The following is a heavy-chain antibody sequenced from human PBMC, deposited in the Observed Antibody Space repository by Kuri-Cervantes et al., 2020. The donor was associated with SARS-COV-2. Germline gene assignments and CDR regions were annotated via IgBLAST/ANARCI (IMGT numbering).Heavy chain of an antibody. CDR2: IWNDGSNK. D-gene: IGHD2/OR15-2a*01. J-gene: IGHJ4*02. CDR3: AKESPPYGNWGSEFDH. V-gene: IGHV3-33*06. CDR1: GFIFSDYG. Sequence: GESLKISCVGYGFIFSDYGIHWVRQAPGKGLEWVAGIWNDGSNKYFAASVKGRFTISRDNSKNTVDLQMSGLRVEDTAVYYCAKESPPYGNWGSEFDHWGQGALVTVSS.